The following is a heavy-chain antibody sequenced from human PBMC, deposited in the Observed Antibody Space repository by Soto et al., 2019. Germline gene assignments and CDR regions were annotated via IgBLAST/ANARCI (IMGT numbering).Heavy chain of an antibody. J-gene: IGHJ4*02. Sequence: GGSLRLSCAASGFTFSGYAMTWVRRAPGKGLEWVSTITSGDVNTYYADSVKGRFTISRDSSKNTLYLQMNSLRAEDTAVYYCAKSAMVFAHPYDYWGQGTLVTVSS. CDR2: ITSGDVNT. V-gene: IGHV3-23*01. D-gene: IGHD2-8*01. CDR1: GFTFSGYA. CDR3: AKSAMVFAHPYDY.